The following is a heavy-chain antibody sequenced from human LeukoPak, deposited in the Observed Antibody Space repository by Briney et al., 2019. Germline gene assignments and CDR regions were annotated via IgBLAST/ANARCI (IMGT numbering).Heavy chain of an antibody. CDR2: IYYSGST. Sequence: SETLSLTCTVSGGSISSYYWSWIRQPPGKGLEWIGYIYYSGSTNYNPSLKSRVTISVDTSKNQFSLKLSSVTAADTAVYYCAIPDPIVGASKVFDYWGQGTLVTVSS. D-gene: IGHD1-26*01. J-gene: IGHJ4*02. V-gene: IGHV4-59*01. CDR1: GGSISSYY. CDR3: AIPDPIVGASKVFDY.